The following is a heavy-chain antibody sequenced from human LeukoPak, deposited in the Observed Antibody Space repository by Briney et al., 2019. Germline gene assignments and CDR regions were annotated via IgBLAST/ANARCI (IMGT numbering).Heavy chain of an antibody. J-gene: IGHJ6*03. CDR1: GFTFSSYA. CDR3: AKDRTDFDFYYYYYMDV. V-gene: IGHV3-23*01. Sequence: PGGSLRLSCAASGFTFSSYAMSWVRQAPGKGLEWVSAISGSGGSTYYADSVKGRFTISRDNSKNTLYLQMNSLRAEDTAVYYCAKDRTDFDFYYYYYMDVWGKGTTVTVSS. D-gene: IGHD3-3*01. CDR2: ISGSGGST.